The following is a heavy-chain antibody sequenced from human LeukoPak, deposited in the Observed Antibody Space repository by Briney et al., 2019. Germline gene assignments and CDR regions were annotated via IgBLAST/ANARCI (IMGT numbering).Heavy chain of an antibody. CDR2: ISGSGGST. J-gene: IGHJ3*02. Sequence: GGSLRLSCAASGFTFSSYAMSWVRQAPGKGLEWVSAISGSGGSTYYADSVKGRFTISRDNSKNTLYLQMNSLRAEDTAVYYCAKILCSGSYFPNDAFDIWGQGTMVTVSS. V-gene: IGHV3-23*01. CDR1: GFTFSSYA. D-gene: IGHD3-10*02. CDR3: AKILCSGSYFPNDAFDI.